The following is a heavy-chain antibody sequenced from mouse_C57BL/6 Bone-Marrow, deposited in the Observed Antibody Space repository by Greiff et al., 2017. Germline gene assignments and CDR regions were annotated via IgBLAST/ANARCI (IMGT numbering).Heavy chain of an antibody. J-gene: IGHJ3*01. Sequence: EVQLVESGGGLVKPGGSLKLSCAASGFTFSDYGMHWVRQAPEQGLEWVAYISSGSSAINYAATVNGRFTIPRDNAENTLFLQLTSLRSEDTAMYYCAREDYGSSPFAYWGQGTLVTVSA. V-gene: IGHV5-17*01. CDR3: AREDYGSSPFAY. CDR2: ISSGSSAI. CDR1: GFTFSDYG. D-gene: IGHD1-1*01.